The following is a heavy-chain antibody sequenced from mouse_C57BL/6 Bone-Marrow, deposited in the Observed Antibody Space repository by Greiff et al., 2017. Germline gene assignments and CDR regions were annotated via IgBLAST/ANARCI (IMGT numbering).Heavy chain of an antibody. CDR3: ARWAYSNFYYAMDY. V-gene: IGHV1-76*01. Sequence: QVQLKQSGAELVRPGASVKLSCKASGYTFTDYYINWVKQRPGQGLAWIARIYPGSGNTYYNEKFKVKATMTAEKSASTAYMQLSSLTSEDSAVYFCARWAYSNFYYAMDYWGQGTSVTVSS. J-gene: IGHJ4*01. D-gene: IGHD2-5*01. CDR2: IYPGSGNT. CDR1: GYTFTDYY.